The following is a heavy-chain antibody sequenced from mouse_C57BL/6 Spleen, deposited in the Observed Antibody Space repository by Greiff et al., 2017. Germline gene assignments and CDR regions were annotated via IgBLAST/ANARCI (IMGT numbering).Heavy chain of an antibody. D-gene: IGHD4-1*01. J-gene: IGHJ4*01. CDR2: ISYDGSN. CDR1: GYSITSGYY. V-gene: IGHV3-6*01. Sequence: EVKLQESGPGLVKPSQSLSLTCSVTGYSITSGYYWNWIRQFPGNKLEWMGYISYDGSNNYNPSLKNRISITRDTSKNQFFLKLNSVTTEDTATYYCARDGNRDYAMDYWGQGTSVTVSS. CDR3: ARDGNRDYAMDY.